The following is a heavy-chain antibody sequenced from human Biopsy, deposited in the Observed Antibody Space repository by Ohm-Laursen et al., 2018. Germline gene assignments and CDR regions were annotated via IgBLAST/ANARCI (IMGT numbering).Heavy chain of an antibody. D-gene: IGHD1-7*01. CDR2: VFSSGTT. Sequence: SETLSLTCSVSGGSMDRYFWSWIRQPVGKGLEWIGHVFSSGTTNYNPSLNSRVTLSVDMSKNQFSLKMTSMTAPDTGLYFCARGGGMNYFDPWGQGILVSVSS. CDR1: GGSMDRYF. V-gene: IGHV4-4*07. CDR3: ARGGGMNYFDP. J-gene: IGHJ5*02.